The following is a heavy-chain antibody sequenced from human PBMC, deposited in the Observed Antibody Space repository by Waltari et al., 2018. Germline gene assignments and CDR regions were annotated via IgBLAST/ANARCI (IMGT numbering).Heavy chain of an antibody. D-gene: IGHD5-12*01. CDR1: GYTFTGYY. CDR2: INPNSGGT. CDR3: ARDPRSGYDGGYFDY. Sequence: QVQLVQSGAEVKKPGASVKVSCKASGYTFTGYYMHWVRQDPGQGLEWMGWINPNSGGTNYAQKFQGRVTMTRDTSISTAYMELSRLRSDDTAVYYCARDPRSGYDGGYFDYWGQETLVTVSS. J-gene: IGHJ4*02. V-gene: IGHV1-2*02.